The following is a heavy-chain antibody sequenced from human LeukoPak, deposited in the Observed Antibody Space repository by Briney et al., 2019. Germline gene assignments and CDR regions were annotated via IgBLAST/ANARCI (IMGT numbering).Heavy chain of an antibody. Sequence: ASVKVSCKASGGTFSSYAISWVRQAPGQGLEWMGGFDPEEGERVYAQNFQGRFTMTGDTSSGTAYMELNSLRSEDTAVYYCTTREIVVEPAATSLVRGVLWRSDFWGHGTLVTVSS. D-gene: IGHD2-2*01. CDR3: TTREIVVEPAATSLVRGVLWRSDF. J-gene: IGHJ4*01. CDR2: FDPEEGER. CDR1: GGTFSSYA. V-gene: IGHV1-24*01.